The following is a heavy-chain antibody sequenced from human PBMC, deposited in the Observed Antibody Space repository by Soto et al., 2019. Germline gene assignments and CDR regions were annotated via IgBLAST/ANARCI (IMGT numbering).Heavy chain of an antibody. CDR1: GFTFSNAW. J-gene: IGHJ3*02. V-gene: IGHV3-15*01. CDR3: TTRDIVVVPAAMGVPVAFDI. CDR2: IKNKTDGGTT. D-gene: IGHD2-2*01. Sequence: GGSLRLSCAASGFTFSNAWMSWVRQAPGKGLEWVGRIKNKTDGGTTDYAAPVKGRFTISRDDSKNTLYLQMNSLKTEDTAVYYCTTRDIVVVPAAMGVPVAFDIWGQGTMVTVSS.